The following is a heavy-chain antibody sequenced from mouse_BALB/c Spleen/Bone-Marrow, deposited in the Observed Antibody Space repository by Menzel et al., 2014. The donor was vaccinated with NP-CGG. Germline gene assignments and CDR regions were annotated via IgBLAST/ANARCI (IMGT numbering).Heavy chain of an antibody. CDR2: INVNGDTT. CDR1: GFTFXNYG. V-gene: IGHV5-6-3*01. Sequence: EVQLQESGGGLVQPGGSLKLSCAASGFTFXNYGMSWVRQTPDKRLEMIATINVNGDTTYHPDSAKGRFTISRDNVKNTLYLQMSSLKSEDTAMYYCARGYDYSSWFAYWGQGTLVTVSA. J-gene: IGHJ3*01. D-gene: IGHD2-4*01. CDR3: ARGYDYSSWFAY.